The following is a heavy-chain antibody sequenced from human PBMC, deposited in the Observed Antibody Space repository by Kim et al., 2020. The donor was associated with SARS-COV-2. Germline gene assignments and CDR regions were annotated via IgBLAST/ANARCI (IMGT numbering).Heavy chain of an antibody. Sequence: ASVKVSCKASGYTFTSYAMHWVRQAPGQRLEWMGWINAGNGNTKYSQKFQGRVTITRDTSASTAYMELSSLRSEDTAVYYCARETSTGPVGATGYYYYYGMDVWGQGTTVTVSS. D-gene: IGHD1-26*01. V-gene: IGHV1-3*01. J-gene: IGHJ6*02. CDR1: GYTFTSYA. CDR2: INAGNGNT. CDR3: ARETSTGPVGATGYYYYYGMDV.